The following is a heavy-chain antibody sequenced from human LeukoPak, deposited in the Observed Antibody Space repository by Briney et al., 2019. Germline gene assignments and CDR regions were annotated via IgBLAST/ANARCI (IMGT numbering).Heavy chain of an antibody. V-gene: IGHV1-18*01. J-gene: IGHJ4*02. CDR1: GCTFTSYG. Sequence: GASVKVSCKASGCTFTSYGISWVRQAPGQGLEWMGWISAYNGNTNYAQKLQGRVTMTTDTSTSTAYMELRSLRSDDTAVYYCARDRAGYSYGTFDYWGQGTLVTVSS. CDR2: ISAYNGNT. CDR3: ARDRAGYSYGTFDY. D-gene: IGHD5-18*01.